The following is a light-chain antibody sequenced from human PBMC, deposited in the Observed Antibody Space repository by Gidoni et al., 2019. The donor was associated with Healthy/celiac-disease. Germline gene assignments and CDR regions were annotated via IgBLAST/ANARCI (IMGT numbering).Light chain of an antibody. CDR3: QQYNSYPFT. CDR2: KAS. Sequence: DIQMTQSPSTLSASVGDRVTITCRASQSISSWLAWYQQKPGKAPKLLIYKASSLESGVPSSFSGSGSGTEFTLTFSSLQPDDLATYYCQQYNSYPFTFGPGTKVDIK. J-gene: IGKJ3*01. CDR1: QSISSW. V-gene: IGKV1-5*03.